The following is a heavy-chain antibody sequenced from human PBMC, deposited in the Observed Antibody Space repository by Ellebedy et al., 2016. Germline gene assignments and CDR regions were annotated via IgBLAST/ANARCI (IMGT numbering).Heavy chain of an antibody. CDR2: MWADGYKK. CDR3: AKGSGWLCDY. CDR1: GFTFTHYG. Sequence: GGSLRLSCAASGFTFTHYGMHWVRQSPGKGLEWVAVMWADGYKKNYAGSVQGRFTVSRDAAKNTHYLQMDSLRVEDTAVYYCAKGSGWLCDYWGQGILVTVSS. D-gene: IGHD2-21*01. J-gene: IGHJ4*02. V-gene: IGHV3-33*03.